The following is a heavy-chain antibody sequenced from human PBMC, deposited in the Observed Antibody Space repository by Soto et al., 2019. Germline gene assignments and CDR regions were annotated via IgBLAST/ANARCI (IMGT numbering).Heavy chain of an antibody. CDR2: IKSKTDGGTT. D-gene: IGHD6-13*01. CDR1: GFTFSNAW. Sequence: GSLRLSCAASGFTFSNAWMSWVRQAPGKVLEWVGRIKSKTDGGTTDYAAPVKGRFTISRDDSKNTLYLQMNSLKTEDTAVYYCTTGPPRYSSPDYWGQGTLVTVSS. V-gene: IGHV3-15*01. J-gene: IGHJ4*02. CDR3: TTGPPRYSSPDY.